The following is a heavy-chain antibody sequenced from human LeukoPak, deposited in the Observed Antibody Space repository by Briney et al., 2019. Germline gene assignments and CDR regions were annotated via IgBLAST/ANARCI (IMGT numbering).Heavy chain of an antibody. Sequence: SQTLSLTCAVSGGSISSGGYSWSWIRQPPGKDLEWIGYMYHSGTTHYNPSLKSRVTISVDRSENQFSLKLSSVTAADTAVYYCVRGYYYDSSGYWVRAFDIWGQGTMVTVSS. CDR2: MYHSGTT. CDR3: VRGYYYDSSGYWVRAFDI. CDR1: GGSISSGGYS. J-gene: IGHJ3*02. D-gene: IGHD3-22*01. V-gene: IGHV4-30-2*01.